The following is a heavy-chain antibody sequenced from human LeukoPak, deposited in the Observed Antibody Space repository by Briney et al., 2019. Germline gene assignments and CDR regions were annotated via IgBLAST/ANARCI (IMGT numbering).Heavy chain of an antibody. CDR2: IKKTGSET. J-gene: IGHJ4*02. V-gene: IGHV3-7*01. D-gene: IGHD2-15*01. Sequence: GGSLRLSCAASGFTFSHFWMCWVRQAPGKGLEWVAYIKKTGSETYYVDSVKGRFTITRDNTRNSLFLQMYSLRAEDTAVYFCAREDGYCSGGNCYSYFDSWGQGTLVTVSS. CDR3: AREDGYCSGGNCYSYFDS. CDR1: GFTFSHFW.